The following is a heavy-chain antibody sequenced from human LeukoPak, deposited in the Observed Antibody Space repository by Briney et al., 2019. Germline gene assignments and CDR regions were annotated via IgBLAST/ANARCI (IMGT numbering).Heavy chain of an antibody. CDR1: GFTFSSYS. D-gene: IGHD2-2*02. CDR2: ISSSSSYI. Sequence: PGGSLRLSCAASGFTFSSYSMNWVRQAPGKGLEWVSSISSSSSYIYYADSVKGRFTISRDNAKNSLYLQMNSLRAEDTAVYYCAKEGGYCSSTSCYTQRGDAFDIWGQGTMVTVSS. J-gene: IGHJ3*02. CDR3: AKEGGYCSSTSCYTQRGDAFDI. V-gene: IGHV3-21*01.